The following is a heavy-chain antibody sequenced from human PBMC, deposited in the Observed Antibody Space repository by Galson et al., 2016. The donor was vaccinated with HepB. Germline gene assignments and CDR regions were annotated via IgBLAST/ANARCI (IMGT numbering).Heavy chain of an antibody. D-gene: IGHD2-15*01. CDR1: GYTFTDHY. J-gene: IGHJ4*02. V-gene: IGHV1-46*01. CDR3: AREENGGFVDY. CDR2: SYPSAGPT. Sequence: SVKVSCKASGYTFTDHYIHWVRQAPGQGLEWMGISYPSAGPTLSTQEFKARHTMTSDTSTSTVYMDLDILTSWDTAMYYCAREENGGFVDYWGQGTLVTVSS.